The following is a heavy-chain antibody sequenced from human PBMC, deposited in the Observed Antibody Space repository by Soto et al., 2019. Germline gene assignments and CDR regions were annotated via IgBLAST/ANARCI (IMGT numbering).Heavy chain of an antibody. J-gene: IGHJ4*02. D-gene: IGHD2-15*01. Sequence: QVQLQESGPGLVKPSQTLSLTCTVSGGSISSGGYYWSWIRQHPGKGLEWIGYFYYSGSTYYNPSLKCRVTISVDTSKNQFSLKLSSVTAADTAVYYCAREGRIVVTRAFDYWGQGTLVTVSS. V-gene: IGHV4-31*03. CDR2: FYYSGST. CDR3: AREGRIVVTRAFDY. CDR1: GGSISSGGYY.